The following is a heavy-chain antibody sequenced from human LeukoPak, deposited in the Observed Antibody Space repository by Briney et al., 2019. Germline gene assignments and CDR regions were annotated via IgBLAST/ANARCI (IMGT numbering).Heavy chain of an antibody. CDR1: GFSFSSYS. CDR3: VRESCSGGSCTYDPFDI. CDR2: MSVNGVNK. V-gene: IGHV3-30-3*01. Sequence: PGGSLRLSCVASGFSFSSYSIHWVRRVPGKGLEWVAVMSVNGVNKYYADSVRGRFTVSRDTSKNTQFLQINSLRFEDTAVYFCVRESCSGGSCTYDPFDIWGHGTMVTVST. J-gene: IGHJ3*02. D-gene: IGHD2-15*01.